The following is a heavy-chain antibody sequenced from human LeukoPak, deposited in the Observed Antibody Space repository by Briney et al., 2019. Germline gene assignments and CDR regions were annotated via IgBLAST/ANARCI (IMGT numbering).Heavy chain of an antibody. CDR3: AKDMGYCSSATCYGLDY. D-gene: IGHD2-2*01. CDR1: GFSLSSYA. CDR2: TSSSDAGK. V-gene: IGHV3-23*01. J-gene: IGHJ4*02. Sequence: PGGSLRLSCTVSGFSLSSYALSWVRRAPGKGLEWVSATSSSDAGKYYADSVRGRFTISRDNSRNTMYLQMNSLRVEDAAVYYCAKDMGYCSSATCYGLDYWGQGTLVTVSS.